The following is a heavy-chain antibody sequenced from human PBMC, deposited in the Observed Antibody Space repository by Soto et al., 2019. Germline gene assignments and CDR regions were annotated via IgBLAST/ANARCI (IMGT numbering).Heavy chain of an antibody. Sequence: ASVKVSCKASGYTFTSYVIIWVRQATGQGLEWMGWMNPNSGNTGYAQKFQGRVTMTRNTSISTAYMELSSLRSEDTAVYYCVRGRLRYFDWLLTPWGQGTLVTVSS. CDR2: MNPNSGNT. J-gene: IGHJ4*02. V-gene: IGHV1-8*01. CDR1: GYTFTSYV. CDR3: VRGRLRYFDWLLTP. D-gene: IGHD3-9*01.